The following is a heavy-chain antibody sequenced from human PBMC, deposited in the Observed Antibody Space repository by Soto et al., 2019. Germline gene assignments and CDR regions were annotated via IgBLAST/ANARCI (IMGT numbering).Heavy chain of an antibody. CDR1: GFTFSSYG. D-gene: IGHD2-15*01. V-gene: IGHV3-30*18. Sequence: PGGSLRLSCAASGFTFSSYGMHWVRQAPGKGLEWVAVISYDGSNKYYADSVKGRFTISRDNSKNTLYLQMNSLRAEDTAVYYCAKDLRYSRQYYYYSGMDVWGQGTTVTVSS. J-gene: IGHJ6*02. CDR2: ISYDGSNK. CDR3: AKDLRYSRQYYYYSGMDV.